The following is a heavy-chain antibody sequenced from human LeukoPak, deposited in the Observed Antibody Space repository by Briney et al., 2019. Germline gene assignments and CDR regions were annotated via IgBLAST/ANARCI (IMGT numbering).Heavy chain of an antibody. CDR3: ASLDTAKQPLANH. J-gene: IGHJ5*02. V-gene: IGHV3-7*03. D-gene: IGHD5-18*01. CDR2: IREEGGQE. CDR1: GLTFSNHW. Sequence: GGSLRLSCVASGLTFSNHWMSWVRQAPGKGLEWVANIREEGGQEYYVDSVKGRFTISKNSAKTALYLQMNTLRVGDTAMYYCASLDTAKQPLANHWGQGTLVTVSS.